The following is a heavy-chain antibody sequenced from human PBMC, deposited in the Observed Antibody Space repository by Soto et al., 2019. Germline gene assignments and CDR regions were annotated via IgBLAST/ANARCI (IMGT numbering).Heavy chain of an antibody. V-gene: IGHV3-43*01. D-gene: IGHD1-26*01. Sequence: GGSLRLSCAASGFTFDDYTMHWVRQAPGKGLEWVSLITWNADTTYYADSVRGRFTISRDNSKNSLSLEMNSLRSEDTALYYCVKDKGGATSLAEYFQHWGQGTLVTVSS. CDR2: ITWNADTT. J-gene: IGHJ1*01. CDR1: GFTFDDYT. CDR3: VKDKGGATSLAEYFQH.